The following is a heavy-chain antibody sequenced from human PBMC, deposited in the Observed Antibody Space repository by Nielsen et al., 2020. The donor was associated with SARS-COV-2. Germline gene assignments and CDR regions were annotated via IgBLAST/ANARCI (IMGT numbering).Heavy chain of an antibody. CDR1: GFTFDDYA. Sequence: SLKIYCAASGFTFDDYAMHWVRQAPGKGLEWVSGISWNSGSIGYADSVKGRFNISRDNAKNSLYLQMNSLRAEDTALYYCAKDYWYFDLWGRGTLVTVSS. J-gene: IGHJ2*01. CDR3: AKDYWYFDL. CDR2: ISWNSGSI. V-gene: IGHV3-9*01.